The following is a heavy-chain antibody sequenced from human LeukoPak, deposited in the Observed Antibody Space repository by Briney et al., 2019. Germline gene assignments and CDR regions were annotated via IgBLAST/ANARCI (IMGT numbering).Heavy chain of an antibody. J-gene: IGHJ6*02. CDR1: GGSFSDYQ. D-gene: IGHD3-16*01. CDR3: ARPGQLGTLYYGVDV. CDR2: INHSGST. Sequence: SETLSLTCAVYGGSFSDYQWNWIRQPPGKGLEWLGEINHSGSTNYNPSLKSRVTISVDTSKNQFSLKLSSVSAADTAVYYCARPGQLGTLYYGVDVWGQGTTVTVS. V-gene: IGHV4-34*01.